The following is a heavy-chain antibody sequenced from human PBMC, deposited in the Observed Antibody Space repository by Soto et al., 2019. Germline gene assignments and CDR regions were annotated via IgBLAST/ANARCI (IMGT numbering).Heavy chain of an antibody. CDR1: GYSFTSYW. D-gene: IGHD2-15*01. Sequence: PGESLKISCKGSGYSFTSYWIGWVRQMPGKGLEWMGNIYPGDSVTRYSPSFQGQVTISADKSISTAYLQWSSLKASDTAMYYCARLNCSGGSCYSPYYYYYMDVWGKGTTVTVSS. CDR2: IYPGDSVT. V-gene: IGHV5-51*01. J-gene: IGHJ6*03. CDR3: ARLNCSGGSCYSPYYYYYMDV.